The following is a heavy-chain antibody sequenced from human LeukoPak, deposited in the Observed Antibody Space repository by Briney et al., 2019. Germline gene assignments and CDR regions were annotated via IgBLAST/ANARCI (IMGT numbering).Heavy chain of an antibody. Sequence: SETLSLTCSVSGGSINDYYWNWIRQPAGKGLEWIGRFYSSGGTYYNPSLKSPVSISADKSKNQFSLKLSSVTAADTAVYYCARGSYGHFDRWGQGTLVTVSS. D-gene: IGHD5-18*01. CDR3: ARGSYGHFDR. CDR1: GGSINDYY. CDR2: FYSSGGT. V-gene: IGHV4-4*07. J-gene: IGHJ4*02.